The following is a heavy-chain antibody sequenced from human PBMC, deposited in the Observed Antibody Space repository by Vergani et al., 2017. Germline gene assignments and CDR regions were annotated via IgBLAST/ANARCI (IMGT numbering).Heavy chain of an antibody. J-gene: IGHJ4*02. V-gene: IGHV4-38-2*01. D-gene: IGHD3-9*01. Sequence: QVQLQESGPGLVKPSETLSLTCAVSGFSIDNGYYWDWIRQPPGKGVEWIGSIYRTGRTHFNPSLKSRVTISVETSNNHFSLRLNSLTAADTAVYYCARRSGIVYDIFSGTQYFFDFWGQGALVTVSS. CDR1: GFSIDNGYY. CDR2: IYRTGRT. CDR3: ARRSGIVYDIFSGTQYFFDF.